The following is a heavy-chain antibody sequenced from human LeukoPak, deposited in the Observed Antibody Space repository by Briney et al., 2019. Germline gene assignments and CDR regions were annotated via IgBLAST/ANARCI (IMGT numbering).Heavy chain of an antibody. CDR3: AREVGATSSPYFDY. V-gene: IGHV4-59*01. J-gene: IGHJ4*02. Sequence: SETLSLTCTVSGGSISIYYWSWIRQPPGKGLEWIGYIYYSGSTNYNPSLKSRVTISVDTSKNQFSLKLSSVTAADTAVYYCAREVGATSSPYFDYWGQGTLVTVSS. D-gene: IGHD1-26*01. CDR2: IYYSGST. CDR1: GGSISIYY.